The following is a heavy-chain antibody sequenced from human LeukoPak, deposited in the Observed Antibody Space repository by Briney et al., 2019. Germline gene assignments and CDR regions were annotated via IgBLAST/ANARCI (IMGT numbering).Heavy chain of an antibody. V-gene: IGHV3-21*01. CDR1: GFTFSSYS. J-gene: IGHJ3*02. CDR2: ISSSSSYI. CDR3: ARGRWLLYAFDI. D-gene: IGHD5-24*01. Sequence: GGSLRLSCAASGFTFSSYSMNWVRQAPGKGLEWVSSISSSSSYIYYADSVKGRFTISRDNAKNSLYLQMNSLRAEDTAVYYCARGRWLLYAFDIWGQGTMVTVSS.